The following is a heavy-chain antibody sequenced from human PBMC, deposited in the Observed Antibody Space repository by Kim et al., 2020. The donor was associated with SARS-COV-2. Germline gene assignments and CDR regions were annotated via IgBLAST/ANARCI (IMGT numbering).Heavy chain of an antibody. V-gene: IGHV1-2*02. CDR2: INPNSGGT. Sequence: ASVKVSCKASGYTFTGYYMHWVRQAPGQGLEWMGWINPNSGGTNYAQKFQGRVTMTRDTSISTAYMELSRLRSDDTAVYYCARDHYDFWSGYLSSIGYWGQGTLVTVSS. CDR1: GYTFTGYY. J-gene: IGHJ4*02. CDR3: ARDHYDFWSGYLSSIGY. D-gene: IGHD3-3*01.